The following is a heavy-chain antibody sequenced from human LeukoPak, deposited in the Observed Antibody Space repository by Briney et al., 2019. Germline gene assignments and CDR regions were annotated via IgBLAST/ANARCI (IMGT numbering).Heavy chain of an antibody. CDR1: GYSISSGYY. Sequence: PSETLSLTCTVSGYSISSGYYWGWIRQPPGKGLEWIGSIYHSGSTYYNPSLKSRVTISVDTSKNQFSLKLSSVTAADTAVYYCARGEWGGENWFDPWGQGTLVTVSS. V-gene: IGHV4-38-2*02. CDR3: ARGEWGGENWFDP. CDR2: IYHSGST. J-gene: IGHJ5*02. D-gene: IGHD3-3*01.